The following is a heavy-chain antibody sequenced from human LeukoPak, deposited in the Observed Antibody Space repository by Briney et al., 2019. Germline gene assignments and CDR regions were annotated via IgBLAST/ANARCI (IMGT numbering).Heavy chain of an antibody. V-gene: IGHV4-59*08. J-gene: IGHJ6*02. CDR2: IYYSGST. Sequence: SETLSLTCTVSGGSISSYYWSWIRQPPGKGLEWIGYIYYSGSTNYNPSLKSRVTISVDTSKNQFSLKLSSVIAADTAVYYCARHVPTVTRYYYYYYGMDVWGQGTTVTVSS. D-gene: IGHD4-17*01. CDR3: ARHVPTVTRYYYYYYGMDV. CDR1: GGSISSYY.